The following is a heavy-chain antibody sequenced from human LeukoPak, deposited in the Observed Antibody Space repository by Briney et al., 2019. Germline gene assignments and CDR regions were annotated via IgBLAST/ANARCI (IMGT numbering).Heavy chain of an antibody. Sequence: ASVKVSCKASGYTFTSYDINWVRQATGQGLEWMGWMNPNGGNTGYAQKFQGRVTMSRNTSISTAYMELSSLRSEDTAVYYCARAPRGYQLLSKYYYYGMDVWGQGTTVIVSS. D-gene: IGHD2-2*01. CDR2: MNPNGGNT. CDR1: GYTFTSYD. V-gene: IGHV1-8*01. CDR3: ARAPRGYQLLSKYYYYGMDV. J-gene: IGHJ6*02.